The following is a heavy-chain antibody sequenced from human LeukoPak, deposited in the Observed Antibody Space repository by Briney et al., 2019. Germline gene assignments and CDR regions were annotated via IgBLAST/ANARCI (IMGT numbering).Heavy chain of an antibody. V-gene: IGHV1-46*01. CDR1: GYTLTSYY. Sequence: VPSGKFSCKAFGYTLTSYYLPWVRRPPGQGLEWMAIINPSGGSTIHAQKFQGRVTMTRDTSASTVYMELSSLRSEDTAVYYCASVYKHGMDVWGQGTTVTVSS. CDR2: INPSGGST. D-gene: IGHD5-24*01. CDR3: ASVYKHGMDV. J-gene: IGHJ6*02.